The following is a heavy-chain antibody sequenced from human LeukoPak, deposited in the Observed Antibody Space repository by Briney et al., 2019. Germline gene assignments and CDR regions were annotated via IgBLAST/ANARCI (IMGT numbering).Heavy chain of an antibody. Sequence: ASVKVSCKASGGTFSSYAISWVRQAPGQGLEWMGGIIPIFGTANYAQKFQGRVTITTDESTSTAYMELSSLRSEDTAVYYCASPAPASYCYDSSGYPFDYWGQGTLVTVSS. CDR2: IIPIFGTA. J-gene: IGHJ4*02. D-gene: IGHD3-22*01. CDR1: GGTFSSYA. CDR3: ASPAPASYCYDSSGYPFDY. V-gene: IGHV1-69*05.